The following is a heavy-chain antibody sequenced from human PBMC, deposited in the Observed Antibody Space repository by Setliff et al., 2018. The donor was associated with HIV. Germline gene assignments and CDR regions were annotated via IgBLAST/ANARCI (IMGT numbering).Heavy chain of an antibody. CDR1: GVSISSYY. Sequence: SETLSLTCTVSGVSISSYYWSWIRQPPGKGLEWIGRIYTSGSTNYNPSLKSRVTMSVDTSKNQFSLKLSPVTAADTAVYYCARDMDTPYMDVWGKGTTVTVSS. D-gene: IGHD5-18*01. CDR2: IYTSGST. CDR3: ARDMDTPYMDV. V-gene: IGHV4-4*07. J-gene: IGHJ6*03.